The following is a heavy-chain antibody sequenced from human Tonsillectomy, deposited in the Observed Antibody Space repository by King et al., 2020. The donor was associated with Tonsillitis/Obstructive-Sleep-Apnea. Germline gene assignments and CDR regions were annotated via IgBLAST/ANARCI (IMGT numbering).Heavy chain of an antibody. Sequence: VQLVESGAEVKKPGASVKVSCKASGYTFTSNGISWVRQAPGQGLEWMGWISAYNGNTNYAQKLQGRVTMTTDTSTSTAYMELRSLRSDDTAVYYCARGPPPRCGSSRSGYRAGWFDAWGQGTLVTVSS. CDR1: GYTFTSNG. CDR2: ISAYNGNT. CDR3: ARGPPPRCGSSRSGYRAGWFDA. D-gene: IGHD2-2*02. J-gene: IGHJ5*02. V-gene: IGHV1-18*01.